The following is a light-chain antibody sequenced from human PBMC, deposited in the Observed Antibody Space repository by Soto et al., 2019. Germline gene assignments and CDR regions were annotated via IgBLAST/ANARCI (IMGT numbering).Light chain of an antibody. CDR2: EVS. V-gene: IGLV2-14*01. Sequence: QSVLTQPASVSGSPRQSITISCTGTSSDVGGYKYVSWYQQHPGKAPKLMIYEVSNRPSGVSNRFSGSKSGNTASLTISGLQAEDEADYYCSSYTSSSTLDVFGTGTQLTVL. CDR3: SSYTSSSTLDV. CDR1: SSDVGGYKY. J-gene: IGLJ1*01.